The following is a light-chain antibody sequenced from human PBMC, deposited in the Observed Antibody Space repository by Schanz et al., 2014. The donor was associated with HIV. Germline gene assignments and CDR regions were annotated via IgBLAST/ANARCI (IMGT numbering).Light chain of an antibody. CDR3: QSFDSSLSAVV. V-gene: IGLV1-40*01. J-gene: IGLJ2*01. Sequence: QSVLTQPPSVSGAPGQRVTISCTGNRSNLGAGYDVHWYQLRPGTAPKLLIYANNNRPSGVPDRFSGSKSGTSASLAITGLQADDEADYYCQSFDSSLSAVVFGGGTKLT. CDR1: RSNLGAGYD. CDR2: ANN.